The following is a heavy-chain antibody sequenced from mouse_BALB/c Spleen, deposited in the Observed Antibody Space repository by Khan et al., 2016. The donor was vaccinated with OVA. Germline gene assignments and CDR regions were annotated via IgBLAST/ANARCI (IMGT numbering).Heavy chain of an antibody. J-gene: IGHJ4*01. CDR2: ISSGGHYT. CDR3: ARILVDYYAMDY. V-gene: IGHV5-9-3*01. Sequence: EVELVESGGGSVKPGGSLKLSCSASGFTFSSYAMSWVLQTPEKRLELVATISSGGHYTFYPDSVKGRFTISRDNARNTLSLQMSSLRSEDTVMYYCARILVDYYAMDYWGQGASVTVSS. D-gene: IGHD2-2*01. CDR1: GFTFSSYA.